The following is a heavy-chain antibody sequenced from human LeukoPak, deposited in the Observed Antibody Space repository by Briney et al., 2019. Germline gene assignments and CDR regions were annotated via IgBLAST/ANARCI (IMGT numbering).Heavy chain of an antibody. CDR3: ARASYSSSWYRNYYYMDV. D-gene: IGHD6-13*01. V-gene: IGHV3-7*01. Sequence: GGSLRLSCAASGFTFSGYGMHWVRQAPGKGLEWVTNIKQDGSEKYYVDSVKGRFTISRDNAKNSLYLQMNSLRAEDTAVYYCARASYSSSWYRNYYYMDVWGKGTTVTVSS. J-gene: IGHJ6*03. CDR2: IKQDGSEK. CDR1: GFTFSGYG.